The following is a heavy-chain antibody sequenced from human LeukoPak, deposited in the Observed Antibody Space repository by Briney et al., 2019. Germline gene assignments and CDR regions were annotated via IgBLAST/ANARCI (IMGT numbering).Heavy chain of an antibody. V-gene: IGHV3-23*01. Sequence: GGSLRLSCAASGFIFSPYAMSWVRQAPGKGLEWVAGIAGGDDRFYADSVKGRFSISRDNSKNTVDLQMNSLRVEDTAVYYCAKDSSHFGSFDHWGQGTLVTVSS. CDR2: IAGGDDR. J-gene: IGHJ4*02. D-gene: IGHD3-3*02. CDR3: AKDSSHFGSFDH. CDR1: GFIFSPYA.